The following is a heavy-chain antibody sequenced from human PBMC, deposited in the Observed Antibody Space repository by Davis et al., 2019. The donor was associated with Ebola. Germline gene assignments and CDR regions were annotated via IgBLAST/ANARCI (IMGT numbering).Heavy chain of an antibody. CDR2: IRFDGSDK. CDR3: ASGPFAVAIFDY. CDR1: GITFSSYS. Sequence: GESLKISCAASGITFSSYSMYWVRQAPGKGLEWVAFIRFDGSDKYYADSVKGRFTISRDNSKNTLYLQMNSLRAEDTAVYYCASGPFAVAIFDYWGQGTLVTVSS. D-gene: IGHD6-19*01. V-gene: IGHV3-30*02. J-gene: IGHJ4*02.